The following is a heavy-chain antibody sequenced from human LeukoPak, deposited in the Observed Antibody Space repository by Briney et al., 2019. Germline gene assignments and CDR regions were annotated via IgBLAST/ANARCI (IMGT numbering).Heavy chain of an antibody. J-gene: IGHJ4*02. V-gene: IGHV4-59*08. CDR2: IYYSGST. Sequence: SETLSLTCTVSGGSISSYYWSWIRQPPGKGLEWIGYIYYSGSTNYNPSLKSRVTISVDTSKNQFSLKLSSVTAADTAVYYCARTPGPYSSSWHGWFSDYWGQGTLVTVSS. D-gene: IGHD6-13*01. CDR1: GGSISSYY. CDR3: ARTPGPYSSSWHGWFSDY.